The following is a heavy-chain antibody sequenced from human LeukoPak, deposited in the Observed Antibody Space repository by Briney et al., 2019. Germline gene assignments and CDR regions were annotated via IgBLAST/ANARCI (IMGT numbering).Heavy chain of an antibody. D-gene: IGHD3-16*02. J-gene: IGHJ4*02. CDR1: GGSMRSNNLY. V-gene: IGHV4-39*02. Sequence: PSETLSLTCTVSGGSMRSNNLYWDWLRQPPGKGLEWIVSIHYSGNTYYNPSLKSRVTISVDPSKNHLSPNLSSVTAADTAVYYCATGHPKKNPRFYDYVWGSYRYSYWGQGTLVTVSS. CDR3: ATGHPKKNPRFYDYVWGSYRYSY. CDR2: IHYSGNT.